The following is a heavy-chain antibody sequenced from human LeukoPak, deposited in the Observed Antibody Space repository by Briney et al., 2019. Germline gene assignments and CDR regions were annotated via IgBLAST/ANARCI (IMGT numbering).Heavy chain of an antibody. V-gene: IGHV4-38-2*02. J-gene: IGHJ4*02. D-gene: IGHD6-13*01. CDR2: IYHSGST. Sequence: SETLSLTCTVSGGSISSYYWSWIRQPPGKGLEWIGSIYHSGSTYYNPSLKSRVTISVDTSKNQFSLKLSSVTAADTAVYYCARDSYSSSWHFDYWGQGTLVTVSS. CDR1: GGSISSYY. CDR3: ARDSYSSSWHFDY.